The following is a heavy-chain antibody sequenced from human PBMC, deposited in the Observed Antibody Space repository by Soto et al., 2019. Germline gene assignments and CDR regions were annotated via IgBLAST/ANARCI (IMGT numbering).Heavy chain of an antibody. CDR3: ARIRRDFWSGQTRYYFDY. Sequence: KESGPVLVKPTETLTLTCTVSGFSLSNARMGVSWIRQPPGKALEWLAHIFSNDEKSYSTSLKSRLTISKDTSKSQVVLTMTNMDPVDTATYYCARIRRDFWSGQTRYYFDYWGQGTLVTVSS. V-gene: IGHV2-26*01. CDR2: IFSNDEK. CDR1: GFSLSNARMG. D-gene: IGHD3-3*01. J-gene: IGHJ4*02.